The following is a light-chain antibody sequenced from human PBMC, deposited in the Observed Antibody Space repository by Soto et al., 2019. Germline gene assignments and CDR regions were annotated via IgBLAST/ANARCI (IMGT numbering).Light chain of an antibody. J-gene: IGLJ3*02. CDR2: EVT. Sequence: QSALTQPASVSGSPGQSITISCTGTSSDVGGYNYVSWYQQHPGKAPKFIIYEVTNRPSGVSDRFSGSKSGNTASLIISGLQAEDAADYYCSSYTSSSTLAVFGGGTKLTVL. CDR3: SSYTSSSTLAV. V-gene: IGLV2-14*01. CDR1: SSDVGGYNY.